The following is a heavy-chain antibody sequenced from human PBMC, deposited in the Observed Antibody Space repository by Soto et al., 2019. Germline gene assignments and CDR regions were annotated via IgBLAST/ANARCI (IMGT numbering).Heavy chain of an antibody. CDR1: GFTFSSYW. Sequence: GGSLRLSCAASGFTFSSYWMSWVRQAPGKGLEWVANIKQDGSEKYYVDSVKGRFTISRDNAKNSLYLQMNSLRAEDTAVYYCARGLTMVRGVDAFDIWGQGTMVTVSS. CDR2: IKQDGSEK. CDR3: ARGLTMVRGVDAFDI. D-gene: IGHD3-10*01. V-gene: IGHV3-7*01. J-gene: IGHJ3*02.